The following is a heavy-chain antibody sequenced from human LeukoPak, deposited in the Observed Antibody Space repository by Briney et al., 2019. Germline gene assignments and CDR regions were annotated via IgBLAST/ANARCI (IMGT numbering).Heavy chain of an antibody. CDR1: DDSIRTSSHD. Sequence: SETLSLTCTVSDDSIRTSSHDWGWIRQPPGKGLEWIGSIYYSGSTHYQPSLKSRVTISVDTSKNQFSLKLSSVTAADTAVYYCARHEDSSGWCFDYWGQGTLVTVSS. J-gene: IGHJ4*02. CDR3: ARHEDSSGWCFDY. D-gene: IGHD6-19*01. V-gene: IGHV4-39*01. CDR2: IYYSGST.